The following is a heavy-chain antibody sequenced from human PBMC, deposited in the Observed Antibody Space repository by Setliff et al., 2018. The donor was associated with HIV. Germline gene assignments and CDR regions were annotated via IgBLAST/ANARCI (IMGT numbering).Heavy chain of an antibody. D-gene: IGHD1-7*01. CDR2: IYIGDSDT. J-gene: IGHJ4*02. CDR3: ARASGELPAHFDS. V-gene: IGHV5-51*01. CDR1: GNSFTKFW. Sequence: GESLKISCKGSGNSFTKFWIGWVRQMPGKGLEWMGIIYIGDSDTRYSPSFQGQVTISADKSISTAYLQWSSLKASDTAMYYCARASGELPAHFDSWGQGTLVTVSS.